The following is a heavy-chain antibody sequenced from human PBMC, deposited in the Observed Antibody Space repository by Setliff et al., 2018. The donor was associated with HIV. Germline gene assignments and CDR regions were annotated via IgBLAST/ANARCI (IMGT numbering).Heavy chain of an antibody. CDR1: GASIRSQY. V-gene: IGHV4-59*11. J-gene: IGHJ4*01. Sequence: SETLSLTCTVSGASIRSQYWSWIRKPPGKGLEWIGYIPYSGSTNYNPSLESRVAMSVDTSKQQFSLEVSPVTAADTAVYYCARTRGYSYGTLAGFDYWGRGSLVTVSS. CDR3: ARTRGYSYGTLAGFDY. D-gene: IGHD5-18*01. CDR2: IPYSGST.